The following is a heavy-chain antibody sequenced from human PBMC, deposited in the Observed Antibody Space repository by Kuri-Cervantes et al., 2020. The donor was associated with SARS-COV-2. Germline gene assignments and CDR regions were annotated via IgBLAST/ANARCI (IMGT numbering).Heavy chain of an antibody. CDR3: ARTTKSAEYFQH. J-gene: IGHJ1*01. V-gene: IGHV4-59*12. CDR2: IYYSGST. D-gene: IGHD1-14*01. CDR1: GGSISSYY. Sequence: SETLSLTCTVSGGSISSYYWSWIRQPPGKGLEWIGYIYYSGSTNYNPSLKSRLTISVDTSKNQFSLKLSSVTAADTAVYYCARTTKSAEYFQHWGQGTLVTVSS.